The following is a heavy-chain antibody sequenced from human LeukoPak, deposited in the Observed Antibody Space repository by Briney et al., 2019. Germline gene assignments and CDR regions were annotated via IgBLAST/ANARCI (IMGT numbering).Heavy chain of an antibody. CDR2: ISSSSSYI. CDR3: ARDRSGASAYYYMDV. CDR1: EFIFSSYR. Sequence: GGSLRLSCVASEFIFSSYRMNWVRQAPGKGLEWVSSISSSSSYIYYADSVKGRFTISRDNAKNSLHLQMNSLRAEDTAVYYCARDRSGASAYYYMDVWGKGTTVTVSS. V-gene: IGHV3-21*01. J-gene: IGHJ6*03. D-gene: IGHD7-27*01.